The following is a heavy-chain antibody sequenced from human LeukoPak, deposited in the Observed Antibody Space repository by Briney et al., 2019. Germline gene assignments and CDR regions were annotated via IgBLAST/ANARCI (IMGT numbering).Heavy chain of an antibody. Sequence: PSETLSLTCTVSGGSITNYYWSWIRQPAGKGLEWIGRIYTSGSTNYNPSLKSRVTMSVGTSKNQFSLKLSSVTAADTAVYYCARGGEYSSSFDYWGQGTLVTVSS. CDR2: IYTSGST. CDR1: GGSITNYY. D-gene: IGHD6-6*01. J-gene: IGHJ4*02. CDR3: ARGGEYSSSFDY. V-gene: IGHV4-4*07.